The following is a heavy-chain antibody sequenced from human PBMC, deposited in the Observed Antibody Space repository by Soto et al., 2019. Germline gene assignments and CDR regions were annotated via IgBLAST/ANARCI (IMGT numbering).Heavy chain of an antibody. Sequence: EVQLVESGGGLVQPGGSLRLSCAASGFTFSSYSMNWVRQAPGKGLEWVSYINSGSSTIYYADSVKGRFTISRDNAKNSLYLQLNGLRAEDTAVYYCARDKPRSGYEKFDYWGQGTLVTVSS. V-gene: IGHV3-48*01. CDR2: INSGSSTI. CDR1: GFTFSSYS. J-gene: IGHJ4*02. CDR3: ARDKPRSGYEKFDY. D-gene: IGHD3-3*01.